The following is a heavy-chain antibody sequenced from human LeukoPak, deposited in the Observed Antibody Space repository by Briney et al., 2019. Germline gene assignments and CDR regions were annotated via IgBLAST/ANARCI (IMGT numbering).Heavy chain of an antibody. V-gene: IGHV4-31*03. CDR3: AREDMFAFDI. CDR2: IYYSGST. D-gene: IGHD3-10*02. CDR1: GGSIRNGGYY. J-gene: IGHJ3*02. Sequence: SQTLSLTCTVSGGSIRNGGYYWSWIRQHPGKGPEWIGYIYYSGSTFYNPSLKSRLTISVDTSKNQFSLNLSSVTPEDTAVYYCAREDMFAFDIWGQGTMVTVSS.